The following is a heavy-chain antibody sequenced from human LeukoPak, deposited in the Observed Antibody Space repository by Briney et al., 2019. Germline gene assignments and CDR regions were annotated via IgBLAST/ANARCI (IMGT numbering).Heavy chain of an antibody. J-gene: IGHJ4*02. CDR3: ARHTHHGYSGYDYVCFGY. CDR1: GYTFTGYY. D-gene: IGHD5-12*01. CDR2: INPNSGGT. Sequence: GASVKVSCKASGYTFTGYYMHWVRQAPGQGLEWMGWINPNSGGTNYAQKFQGRVTMTRDKSISTAYLQWSSLKASDTAMYYCARHTHHGYSGYDYVCFGYWGQGTLVTVSS. V-gene: IGHV1-2*02.